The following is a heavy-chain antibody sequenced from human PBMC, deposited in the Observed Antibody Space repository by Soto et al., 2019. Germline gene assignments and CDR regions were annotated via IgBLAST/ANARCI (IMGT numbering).Heavy chain of an antibody. J-gene: IGHJ6*02. CDR2: IYYSGST. CDR1: GGSISSYY. D-gene: IGHD3-10*01. Sequence: SETLSLTCTVSGGSISSYYWSWIRQPPGKGLEWIGYIYYSGSTNYNPSLKSRVTISVDTSKNQFSLKLSSVTAADTAVYYCARVPYGSGSKYYYGLDVWGQGTTVTVSS. V-gene: IGHV4-59*01. CDR3: ARVPYGSGSKYYYGLDV.